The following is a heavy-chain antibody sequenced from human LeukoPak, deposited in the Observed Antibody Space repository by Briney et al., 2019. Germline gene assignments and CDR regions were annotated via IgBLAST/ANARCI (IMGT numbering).Heavy chain of an antibody. J-gene: IGHJ4*02. CDR2: ISSSSSTI. D-gene: IGHD3-10*01. V-gene: IGHV3-48*04. Sequence: GGSLRLSCAASGFTFSDYSMSWVRQAPGKGLEWLSYISSSSSTIYYADSVKGRFTISRDNAKNSLYLQINSLRAEDTAVYYCARDFPSGGLWFGDRGDYWGQGSLVTVSS. CDR1: GFTFSDYS. CDR3: ARDFPSGGLWFGDRGDY.